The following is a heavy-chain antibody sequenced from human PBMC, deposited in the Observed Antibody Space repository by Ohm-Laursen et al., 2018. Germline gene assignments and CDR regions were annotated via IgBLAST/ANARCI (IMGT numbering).Heavy chain of an antibody. CDR3: ARVISSPLTGMDV. D-gene: IGHD3-3*02. CDR1: GYTFTSYY. CDR2: INPSGGST. Sequence: ASVKVSCKASGYTFTSYYMHWVRQAPGQGLEWMGIINPSGGSTSYAQKFQGRVTMTRDTSTSTVYMELSSLRSEDRAVYYCARVISSPLTGMDVWGQGTTVTVSS. V-gene: IGHV1-46*01. J-gene: IGHJ6*02.